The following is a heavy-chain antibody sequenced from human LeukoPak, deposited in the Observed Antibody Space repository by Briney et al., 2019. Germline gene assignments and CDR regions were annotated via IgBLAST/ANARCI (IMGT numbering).Heavy chain of an antibody. J-gene: IGHJ4*02. D-gene: IGHD3-16*01. CDR2: FDPEDGET. V-gene: IGHV1-24*01. CDR1: GYTLTELS. CDR3: YDPSDY. Sequence: ASVKVSCKVSGYTLTELSMHWVRQAPGKGLEWMGGFDPEDGETIYAQKFQGRVTMTEVTSTDTAYMELSSLRSEDTAVYYCYDPSDYWGQGTLVTVSS.